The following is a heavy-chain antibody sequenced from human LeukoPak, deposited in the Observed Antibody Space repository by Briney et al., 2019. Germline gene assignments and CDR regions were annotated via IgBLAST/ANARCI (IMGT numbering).Heavy chain of an antibody. Sequence: PGGSLRLSXAASGFTFSSYGMHWVRQAPGKGLEWVAVIWYDGSNKYYADSVKGRFTISRDNSKNTLYLQMNSLRAEDTAVYYCASSYGSGFDGFWGQGTLVTVSS. CDR1: GFTFSSYG. CDR2: IWYDGSNK. V-gene: IGHV3-33*01. D-gene: IGHD3-10*01. CDR3: ASSYGSGFDGF. J-gene: IGHJ4*02.